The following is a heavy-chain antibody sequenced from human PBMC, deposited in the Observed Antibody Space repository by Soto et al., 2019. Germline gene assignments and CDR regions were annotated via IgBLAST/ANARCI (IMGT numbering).Heavy chain of an antibody. D-gene: IGHD3-16*02. Sequence: SETLSLTCTVSGGSISSYYWSWIRQPPGKGLEWIGYIYYSGSTNYNPSLKSRVTISVDTSKNQFSLKLSSVTAADTAVYYCARTEVIPLNNWFDPWGLGTLVTVSS. J-gene: IGHJ5*02. V-gene: IGHV4-59*01. CDR3: ARTEVIPLNNWFDP. CDR1: GGSISSYY. CDR2: IYYSGST.